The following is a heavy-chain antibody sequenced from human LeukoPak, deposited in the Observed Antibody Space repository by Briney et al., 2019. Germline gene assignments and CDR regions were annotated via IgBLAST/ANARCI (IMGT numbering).Heavy chain of an antibody. D-gene: IGHD3-10*01. Sequence: PSETLSLTCAVYGGSFSGYYWSWIRQPPGKGLEWIGEINHSGSTNYNPSLKSRVTISVDTSKNQYSLKLSSVTAADTAVYYCARRYLRGVIFLPGYYFDYWGQGTLVTVSS. CDR1: GGSFSGYY. J-gene: IGHJ4*02. CDR2: INHSGST. CDR3: ARRYLRGVIFLPGYYFDY. V-gene: IGHV4-34*01.